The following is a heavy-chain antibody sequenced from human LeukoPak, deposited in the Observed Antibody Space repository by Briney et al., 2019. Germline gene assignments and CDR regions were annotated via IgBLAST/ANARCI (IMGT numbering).Heavy chain of an antibody. V-gene: IGHV4-34*01. CDR1: GGSFSGYY. Sequence: SETLSLTCAVYGGSFSGYYWSWIRQPPGKGLEWIGEINHSGSTNYNPSLKSRVTISVDTSKNQFSLKLSSVTAADTAVYYCARDGSIAAAGTAGWFDPWGQGTLVTVSS. D-gene: IGHD6-13*01. J-gene: IGHJ5*02. CDR3: ARDGSIAAAGTAGWFDP. CDR2: INHSGST.